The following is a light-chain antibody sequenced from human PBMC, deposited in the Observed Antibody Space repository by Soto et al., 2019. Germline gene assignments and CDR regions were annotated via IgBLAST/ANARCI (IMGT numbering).Light chain of an antibody. CDR3: QQYGSSPRT. V-gene: IGKV3-20*01. CDR2: GAS. J-gene: IGKJ4*01. CDR1: RSVSSSY. Sequence: EIVLTQSPGTLSLSPGERATLSCRASRSVSSSYLAWYQQKPGQAPRLLIYGASSRATGIPDRFSGSGSGTDLTLTISRLEPEDFAVYYCQQYGSSPRTVGGGTKVDSK.